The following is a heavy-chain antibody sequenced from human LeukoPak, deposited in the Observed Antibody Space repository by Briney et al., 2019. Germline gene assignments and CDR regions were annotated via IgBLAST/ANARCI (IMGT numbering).Heavy chain of an antibody. V-gene: IGHV3-30*18. D-gene: IGHD6-13*01. CDR1: GFMFRSYG. J-gene: IGHJ6*02. Sequence: ETSLRLSCAASGFMFRSYGMHWVRQAPGKGLEWVAVISYDGTNKYYADSVKGRLTISRDNSKNTLYLQMHSLRGEDTAVYYCAKSTIAAVGKDYYYAMEAWGQGTTATVSS. CDR2: ISYDGTNK. CDR3: AKSTIAAVGKDYYYAMEA.